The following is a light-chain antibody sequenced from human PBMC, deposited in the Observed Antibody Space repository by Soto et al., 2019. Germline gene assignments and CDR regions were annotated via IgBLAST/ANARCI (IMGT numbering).Light chain of an antibody. V-gene: IGKV1-5*01. Sequence: DIQMTQSPSTLSASVGDRVTITCRASQSISSWLAWYQQKPGKAPKLLIYDASSLESGVPSRFSGSASGTEFTLTISSLQPDDLATYYCQQYNSYSWTFGQGTKVEIK. CDR3: QQYNSYSWT. CDR2: DAS. J-gene: IGKJ1*01. CDR1: QSISSW.